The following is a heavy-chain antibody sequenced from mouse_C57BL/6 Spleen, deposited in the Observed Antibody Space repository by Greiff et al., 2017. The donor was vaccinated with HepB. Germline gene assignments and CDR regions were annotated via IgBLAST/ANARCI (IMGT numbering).Heavy chain of an antibody. J-gene: IGHJ3*01. CDR1: GYTFTDYY. CDR2: INPNNGGT. V-gene: IGHV1-26*01. CDR3: ATWGEFAY. Sequence: EVQLQQSGPELVKPGASVKISCKASGYTFTDYYMNWVKQSHGKSLEWIGDINPNNGGTSYNQKFKGKATLTVDKFSSTAYMELRSLTSEDSAVYYCATWGEFAYWGQGTLVTVSA.